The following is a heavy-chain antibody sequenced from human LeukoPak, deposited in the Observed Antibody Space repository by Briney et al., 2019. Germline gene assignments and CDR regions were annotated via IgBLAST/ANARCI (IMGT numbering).Heavy chain of an antibody. D-gene: IGHD3-22*01. CDR2: ISWNSGSI. CDR3: AKAGALMYYYDSSGAFDI. J-gene: IGHJ3*02. Sequence: GGSLRLSCAASGFTFDDYAMHWVRQAPGKGLEWVSGISWNSGSIGYADSVKGRFTISRDNAKNSLYLQMNSLRAEDTALYYCAKAGALMYYYDSSGAFDIWGQGTMVTVSS. V-gene: IGHV3-9*01. CDR1: GFTFDDYA.